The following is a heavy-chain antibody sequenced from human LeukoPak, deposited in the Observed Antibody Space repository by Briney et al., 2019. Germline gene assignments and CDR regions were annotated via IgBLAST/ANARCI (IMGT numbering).Heavy chain of an antibody. V-gene: IGHV4-59*08. CDR1: GGSVTTYY. CDR2: IYNSGST. CDR3: ARHAIYSGDYSFWFDP. J-gene: IGHJ5*02. D-gene: IGHD1-26*01. Sequence: SETLSLTCTVSGGSVTTYYWSWIRQPPGKGLEWIAYIYNSGSTNYHPSLKSRVTISVDTPKNQVSLRLSSVTAADTAVYYCARHAIYSGDYSFWFDPWGLGTLVTVSS.